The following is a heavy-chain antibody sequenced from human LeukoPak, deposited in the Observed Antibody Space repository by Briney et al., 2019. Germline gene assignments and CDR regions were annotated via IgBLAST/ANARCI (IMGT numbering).Heavy chain of an antibody. Sequence: GGSLRLSCAASGFIFRSYAMSWVRQAPGKGLEWVSAISGSGGSTYYADSVKGRFTISRDNSKNTLYPQMNSLRAEDTAVYYCAKEVYCSSTSCYDDAFDIWGQGTMVTVSS. CDR3: AKEVYCSSTSCYDDAFDI. D-gene: IGHD2-2*01. CDR1: GFIFRSYA. J-gene: IGHJ3*02. CDR2: ISGSGGST. V-gene: IGHV3-23*01.